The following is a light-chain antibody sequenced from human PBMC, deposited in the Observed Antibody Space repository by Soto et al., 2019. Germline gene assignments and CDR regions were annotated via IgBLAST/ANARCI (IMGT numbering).Light chain of an antibody. CDR3: QQYNNWSPT. J-gene: IGKJ1*01. V-gene: IGKV3-15*01. CDR2: GAS. CDR1: QSVSSN. Sequence: EIVLTQSPGTLSFSPGERATLSCRASQSVSSNLAWYQQKPGQAPRLLIYGASTRATGIPARFSGSGSGTEFTLTISSLQSEDFVVYYCQQYNNWSPTFGQGTKVDIK.